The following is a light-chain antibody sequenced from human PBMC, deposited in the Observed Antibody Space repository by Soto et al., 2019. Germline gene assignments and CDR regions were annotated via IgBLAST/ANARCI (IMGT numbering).Light chain of an antibody. J-gene: IGLJ3*02. CDR2: EVT. V-gene: IGLV2-8*01. Sequence: QSALTQPPSASGSPGQSVTISCTGTSSDVGAYKYVSWYQQYPGKAPKLMIYEVTKRPSGVPDRFSGSKSGNTASLTVSGLQAEDEADYYCTSYVGNDFWVFGGGTNLTVL. CDR3: TSYVGNDFWV. CDR1: SSDVGAYKY.